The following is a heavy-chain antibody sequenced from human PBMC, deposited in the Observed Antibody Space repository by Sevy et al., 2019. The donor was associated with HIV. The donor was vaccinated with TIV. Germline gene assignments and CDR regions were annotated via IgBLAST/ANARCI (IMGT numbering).Heavy chain of an antibody. CDR1: GFTFSSYS. Sequence: GGSLRLSCAASGFTFSSYSMNWVRQAPGKGLEWVSYISGSGSTIYYEDSVKGRFTISRDSARNSLSLQMNSLRAEDAAVYYCARLSGYSSSWSYFDSWGQGTLAPSPQ. J-gene: IGHJ4*02. CDR3: ARLSGYSSSWSYFDS. CDR2: ISGSGSTI. D-gene: IGHD6-13*01. V-gene: IGHV3-48*01.